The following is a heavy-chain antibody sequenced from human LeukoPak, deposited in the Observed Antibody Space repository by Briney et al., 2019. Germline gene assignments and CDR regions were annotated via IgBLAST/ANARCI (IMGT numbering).Heavy chain of an antibody. Sequence: ASVKVSCKASGGTFSSYAISWVRQAPGQGLEWVGWINPNSAATIFAQKFQGRVTITRDTSITTAYMEMSRLTPDDTAVYYCARGIPSKRYFDNWGQGTPVTVSS. D-gene: IGHD2-2*01. CDR1: GGTFSSYA. V-gene: IGHV1-2*02. CDR3: ARGIPSKRYFDN. J-gene: IGHJ4*02. CDR2: INPNSAAT.